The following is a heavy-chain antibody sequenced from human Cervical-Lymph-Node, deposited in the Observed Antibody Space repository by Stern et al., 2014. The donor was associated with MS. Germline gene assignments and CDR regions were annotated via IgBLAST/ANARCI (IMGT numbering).Heavy chain of an antibody. CDR1: GYTFTGYY. CDR3: ARDIAVAEYGMDV. Sequence: QLQLVQSGAEVKKPGASVQVSCKASGYTFTGYYMHWVRQAPGQGLEWMGCINPHHGGTNYAQKFQGWVTMTRDTSISTAYMELSRLRSDDTAVYYCARDIAVAEYGMDVWGQGTTVTVSS. D-gene: IGHD6-19*01. J-gene: IGHJ6*02. CDR2: INPHHGGT. V-gene: IGHV1-2*04.